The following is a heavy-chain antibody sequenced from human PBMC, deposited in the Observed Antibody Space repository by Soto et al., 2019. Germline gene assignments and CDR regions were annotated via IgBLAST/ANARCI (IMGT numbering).Heavy chain of an antibody. J-gene: IGHJ3*02. V-gene: IGHV3-21*01. D-gene: IGHD5-12*01. CDR2: ISSSSSYI. CDR1: GFTCSSYS. CDR3: ARDQYSGFQRSFGI. Sequence: WGSLRLSCAASGFTCSSYSMNWVRQAPGKGLEWVSSISSSSSYIYYADSVKGRFTISRDNAKNSLYLQMNSLRAEDTAVYYCARDQYSGFQRSFGIWGQGTMVTVSS.